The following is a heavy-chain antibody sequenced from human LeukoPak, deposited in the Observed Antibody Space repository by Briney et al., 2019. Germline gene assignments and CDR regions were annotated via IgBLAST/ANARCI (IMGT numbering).Heavy chain of an antibody. Sequence: SETLSLTCTVSGDSISSYYWSWIRQPPGKGLEWIGYIYYSGSTNYNPSLKSRVTISVDTSKNQFSLKLSSVTAADTAVYYCTRGFGITGTAWGQGTLVTVSS. J-gene: IGHJ5*02. CDR3: TRGFGITGTA. V-gene: IGHV4-59*01. CDR1: GDSISSYY. CDR2: IYYSGST. D-gene: IGHD1-20*01.